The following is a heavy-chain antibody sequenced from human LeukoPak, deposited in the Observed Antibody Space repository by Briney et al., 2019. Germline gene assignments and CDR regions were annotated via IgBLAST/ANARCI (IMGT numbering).Heavy chain of an antibody. V-gene: IGHV4-34*01. Sequence: SETLSLTCAVYGGSFSGYYWSWIRQPPGKGLEWIGEINHSGSTNYNPSLKSRVTISVDTSKNQFSLKLSPVTAVDTAVYYCARGGGGSRYYYYYYYMDVWGKGTTVTVSS. CDR3: ARGGGGSRYYYYYYYMDV. J-gene: IGHJ6*03. CDR1: GGSFSGYY. D-gene: IGHD2-15*01. CDR2: INHSGST.